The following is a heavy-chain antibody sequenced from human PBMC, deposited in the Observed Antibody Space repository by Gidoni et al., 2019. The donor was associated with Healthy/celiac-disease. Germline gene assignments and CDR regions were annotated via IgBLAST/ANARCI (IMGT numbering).Heavy chain of an antibody. D-gene: IGHD2-15*01. V-gene: IGHV3-49*04. CDR2: IRSKAYGGTT. CDR1: GFTFGDYA. J-gene: IGHJ5*02. Sequence: EVQLVESGGGLLQPGRSLRLACTASGFTFGDYAMRWVRQAPGKGLEWVGFIRSKAYGGTTEYAASVKGRFTISRDDSKSIAYLQMNSLKTEDTAVYYCTRGSLGYCSGGSCYPSWFDPWGQGTLVTVSS. CDR3: TRGSLGYCSGGSCYPSWFDP.